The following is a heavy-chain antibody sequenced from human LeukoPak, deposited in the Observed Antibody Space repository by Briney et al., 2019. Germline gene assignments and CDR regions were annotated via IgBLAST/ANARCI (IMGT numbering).Heavy chain of an antibody. CDR1: GFTFSSNS. J-gene: IGHJ4*02. V-gene: IGHV3-21*01. Sequence: PGGSLRLSCAASGFTFSSNSMNWVRQAPGKGLEWVSSISSSSSYIYDPGSLKGRFTNSRDNAKNALYLQMNSLRAEDTAVYCCARFFYWGQGTLVTVSS. CDR2: ISSSSSYI. CDR3: ARFFY. D-gene: IGHD3-3*01.